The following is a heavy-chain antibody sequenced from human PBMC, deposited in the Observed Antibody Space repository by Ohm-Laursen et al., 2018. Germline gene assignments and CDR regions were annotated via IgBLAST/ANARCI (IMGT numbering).Heavy chain of an antibody. V-gene: IGHV1-8*01. D-gene: IGHD3-16*01. CDR3: ARADVRRLDY. Sequence: ASVKVSCKTSGYTFTSYDINWVRQATGQGLEWLGWMSPNSGDTGYAQKFQDRVTLTSNTSISTAYMELSSLESEGTAIYYCARADVRRLDYWGQGTLVTVSS. CDR1: GYTFTSYD. J-gene: IGHJ4*02. CDR2: MSPNSGDT.